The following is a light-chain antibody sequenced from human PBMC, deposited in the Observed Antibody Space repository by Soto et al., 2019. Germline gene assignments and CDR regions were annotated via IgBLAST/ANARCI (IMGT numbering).Light chain of an antibody. J-gene: IGKJ1*01. V-gene: IGKV4-1*01. Sequence: DIVMTQSPDSLAVSLGERATINSKSSQSVLYSSNNKNYLTWYQQKPGQPPKVLIYWASTRESGVPDRFSGSGSGTDFTLTISSLQAEDVAVYYCQQCYSSPRTFGQGTKVEIK. CDR1: QSVLYSSNNKNY. CDR3: QQCYSSPRT. CDR2: WAS.